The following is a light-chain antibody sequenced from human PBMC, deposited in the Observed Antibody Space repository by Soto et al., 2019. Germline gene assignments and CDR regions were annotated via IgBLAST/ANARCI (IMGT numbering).Light chain of an antibody. J-gene: IGKJ1*01. CDR3: QQYGDLPPT. Sequence: IVLTQSPATLSSFPGDRVTLSCRASQYINTRLAWYQHRPGQSPRLHIYQTSLRAAGIPARFSGSGSGTDFTLTISRLEPEDFVVYRCQQYGDLPPTFGQGTKV. V-gene: IGKV3-20*01. CDR2: QTS. CDR1: QYINTR.